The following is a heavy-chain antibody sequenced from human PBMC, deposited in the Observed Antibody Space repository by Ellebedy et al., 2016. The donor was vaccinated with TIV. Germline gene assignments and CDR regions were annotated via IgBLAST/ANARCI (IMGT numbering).Heavy chain of an antibody. J-gene: IGHJ4*02. CDR3: ARAPLWLGERGMYYDY. CDR2: VYHNGNT. Sequence: MPGGSLRLSCTVSGDSMKPNNWWTWVRQSPKKRLEWIGAVYHNGNTKCNTSLKSRVTISVDKSKKEFSLRLTSVTAADTAMYYCARAPLWLGERGMYYDYWGQGIRVTVSS. CDR1: GDSMKPNNW. D-gene: IGHD3-10*01. V-gene: IGHV4-4*02.